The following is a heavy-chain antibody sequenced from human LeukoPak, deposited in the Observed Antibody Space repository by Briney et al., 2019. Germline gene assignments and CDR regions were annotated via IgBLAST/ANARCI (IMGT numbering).Heavy chain of an antibody. V-gene: IGHV1-69*13. CDR1: GGTFSSYA. CDR3: ATGDQLQYGRFDP. Sequence: SVKVSCKASGGTFSSYAISWVRQAPGQGLEWMGGIIPIFGTANYAQKFQGRVTITADESTSTAYMELSSLRSEDTAVYYCATGDQLQYGRFDPWGQGTLVTVSS. D-gene: IGHD2-2*02. J-gene: IGHJ5*02. CDR2: IIPIFGTA.